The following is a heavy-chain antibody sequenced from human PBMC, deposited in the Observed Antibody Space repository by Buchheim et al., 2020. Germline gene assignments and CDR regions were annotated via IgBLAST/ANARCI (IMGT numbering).Heavy chain of an antibody. CDR1: GFTFSSYA. CDR3: AKLAYCSGGSCQHTGGYYFDY. J-gene: IGHJ4*02. CDR2: ISGSGGST. Sequence: EVQLLESGGGLVQPGGSLRLSCAASGFTFSSYAMSWVRQAPGKGLEWVSAISGSGGSTYYADSLKGRFTISRDNSKNTLYLQMNSLRAEDTALYYWAKLAYCSGGSCQHTGGYYFDYGGQGTL. V-gene: IGHV3-23*01. D-gene: IGHD2-15*01.